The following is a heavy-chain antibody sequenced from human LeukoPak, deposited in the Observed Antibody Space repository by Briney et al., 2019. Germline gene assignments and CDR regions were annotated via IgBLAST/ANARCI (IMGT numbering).Heavy chain of an antibody. J-gene: IGHJ4*02. CDR2: IYHSGST. CDR1: GGSISSGGYS. CDR3: ARTLYNSGWYPFDY. Sequence: PSQTLSLTCAVSGGSISSGGYSWSWIRQPPGKGLEWIGYIYHSGSTYYNPSLKSRVTISLDTSNNQFSLKLSSVTAADTAMYYCARTLYNSGWYPFDYWGQGTLVTVSS. D-gene: IGHD6-19*01. V-gene: IGHV4-30-2*02.